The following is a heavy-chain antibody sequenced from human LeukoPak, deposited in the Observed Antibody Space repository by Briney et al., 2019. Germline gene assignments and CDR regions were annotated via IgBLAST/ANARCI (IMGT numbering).Heavy chain of an antibody. CDR3: ARVYSSSFDY. D-gene: IGHD6-13*01. CDR2: ISSSSSYI. V-gene: IGHV3-21*01. CDR1: GFTFSSYS. J-gene: IGHJ4*02. Sequence: GGSLRLSCAASGFTFSSYSGNWVRQAPGKGLEWVSSISSSSSYIYYAVSVKGRITISRDNPKISPDLQMNSLRAEDTAVYYCARVYSSSFDYWGQGTLVTASS.